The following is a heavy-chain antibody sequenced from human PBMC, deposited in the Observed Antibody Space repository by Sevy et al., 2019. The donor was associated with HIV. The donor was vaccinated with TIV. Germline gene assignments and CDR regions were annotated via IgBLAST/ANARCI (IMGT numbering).Heavy chain of an antibody. V-gene: IGHV3-15*01. D-gene: IGHD1-26*01. CDR3: TAGVGTSDFDY. Sequence: GGSLRLSCVASGFTFSNAWMSWVRQTPGKGLEWVGRIKSKTDGGTRDFAATVKGRFAIASYDSKNTLSLQMDSLKTEDTAVYYCTAGVGTSDFDYWGQGILVTVSS. J-gene: IGHJ4*02. CDR2: IKSKTDGGTR. CDR1: GFTFSNAW.